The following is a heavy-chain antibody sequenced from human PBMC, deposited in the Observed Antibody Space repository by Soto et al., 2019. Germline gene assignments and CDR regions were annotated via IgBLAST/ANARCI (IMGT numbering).Heavy chain of an antibody. CDR1: GYSFTSYW. CDR3: ARHGRDGYNYESFDY. V-gene: IGHV5-51*01. D-gene: IGHD5-12*01. Sequence: GESLKISCKGSGYSFTSYWIGWVRQMPGKSLEWMGIIYPGDSDTRYSPSFQGQVTISADKSISTAYLQWSSLKASDTAMYYCARHGRDGYNYESFDYWGQGTLVTVSS. J-gene: IGHJ4*02. CDR2: IYPGDSDT.